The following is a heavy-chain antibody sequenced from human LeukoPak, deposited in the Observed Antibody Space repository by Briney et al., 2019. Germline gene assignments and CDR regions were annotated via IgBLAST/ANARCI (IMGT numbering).Heavy chain of an antibody. J-gene: IGHJ6*02. CDR1: GYTFTSYD. CDR2: MNPNSGNT. V-gene: IGHV1-8*01. D-gene: IGHD2-2*01. Sequence: ASVKVSWKASGYTFTSYDINWVRQATGQGLEWMGWMNPNSGNTGYAQKFQGRVTMTRNTSISTAYMELSSLRSGDTAVYYCARAGYCSSTSCYDIYYYYGMDVWGQGTTVTVSS. CDR3: ARAGYCSSTSCYDIYYYYGMDV.